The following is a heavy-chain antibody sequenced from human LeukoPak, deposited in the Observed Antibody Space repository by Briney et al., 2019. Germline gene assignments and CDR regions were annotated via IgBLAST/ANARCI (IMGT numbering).Heavy chain of an antibody. Sequence: ASVKVSCKASGYTFTSYAMHWVRQAPGQRLEWMGWINAGNGNTKYSQKFQGRVTMTRDTSITTAYMELSRLTSDDTAVYYCARVGPPDASGMDVWGQGTTVTVSS. CDR3: ARVGPPDASGMDV. D-gene: IGHD2-2*01. V-gene: IGHV1-3*01. CDR1: GYTFTSYA. CDR2: INAGNGNT. J-gene: IGHJ6*02.